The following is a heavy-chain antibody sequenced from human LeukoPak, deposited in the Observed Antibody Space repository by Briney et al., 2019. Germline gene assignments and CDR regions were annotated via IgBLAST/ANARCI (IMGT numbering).Heavy chain of an antibody. Sequence: PSETLSLTCTVSGGSISSSSYYWGWIRQPPGKGLEWIGEIYHSGSFNYNPSLQSRVTISLDKSQSQFSLRLTSVTAADTAVYYCVHVLARGFDPWGQGTLVTVSS. CDR1: GGSISSSSYY. J-gene: IGHJ5*02. V-gene: IGHV4-39*07. CDR2: IYHSGSF. CDR3: VHVLARGFDP. D-gene: IGHD2-8*02.